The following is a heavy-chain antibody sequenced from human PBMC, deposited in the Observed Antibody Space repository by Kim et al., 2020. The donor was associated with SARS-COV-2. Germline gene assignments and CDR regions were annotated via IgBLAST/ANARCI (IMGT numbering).Heavy chain of an antibody. D-gene: IGHD5-12*01. CDR3: AREMATIKYYYGMDV. Sequence: PSLKRRVTISVDTSKNQFSLKLSSVTAADTAVYYCAREMATIKYYYGMDVWGQGTTVTVSS. V-gene: IGHV4-31*02. J-gene: IGHJ6*02.